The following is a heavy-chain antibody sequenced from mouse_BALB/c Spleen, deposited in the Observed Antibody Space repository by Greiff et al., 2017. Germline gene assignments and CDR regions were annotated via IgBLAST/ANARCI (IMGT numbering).Heavy chain of an antibody. J-gene: IGHJ4*01. Sequence: QVQLQQSGAELVRPGTSVKVSCKASGYAFTNYLIEWVKQRPGQGLEWIGVINPGSGGTNYNEKFKGKATLTADKSSSTAYMQLSSLTSDDSAVYFCARSGVSYAMDYWGQGTSVTVSS. CDR3: ARSGVSYAMDY. CDR2: INPGSGGT. V-gene: IGHV1-54*01. D-gene: IGHD4-1*01. CDR1: GYAFTNYL.